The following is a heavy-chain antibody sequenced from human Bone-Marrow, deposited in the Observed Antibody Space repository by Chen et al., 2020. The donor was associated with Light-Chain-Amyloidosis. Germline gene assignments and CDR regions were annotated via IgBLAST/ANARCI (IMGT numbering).Heavy chain of an antibody. J-gene: IGHJ4*02. CDR3: ARRRDGYNFDY. CDR1: GYNFPNYW. Sequence: VQLEQSGPEVKKPGESLKISCKGPGYNFPNYWIGWVRQMPGKGLEWMGVIYPVDSDARYSPSFEGQVTISADKSITTAYLQWRSLKASDTAMYYCARRRDGYNFDYWGQGTLVTVSS. V-gene: IGHV5-51*01. D-gene: IGHD5-12*01. CDR2: IYPVDSDA.